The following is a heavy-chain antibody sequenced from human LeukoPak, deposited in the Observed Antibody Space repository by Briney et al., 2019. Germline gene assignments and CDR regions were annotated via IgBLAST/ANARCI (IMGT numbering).Heavy chain of an antibody. D-gene: IGHD2-21*02. Sequence: GGSLRLSCAASGFTFSTYSMNWVRQAPGKGLEWASFISSSGHTIYYADSVKGRFTISRDNARNSLYLQMNSLRAEDTAVYYCARDEHLRVGGDGHYYGMDVWGQGTTVTVSS. CDR3: ARDEHLRVGGDGHYYGMDV. CDR2: ISSSGHTI. J-gene: IGHJ6*02. CDR1: GFTFSTYS. V-gene: IGHV3-48*04.